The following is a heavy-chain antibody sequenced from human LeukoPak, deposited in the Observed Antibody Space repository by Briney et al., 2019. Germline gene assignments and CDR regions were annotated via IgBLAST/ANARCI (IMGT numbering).Heavy chain of an antibody. V-gene: IGHV1-2*02. CDR1: GYTFTIYD. D-gene: IGHD2-21*02. Sequence: ASVKVSCKASGYTFTIYDINWVRQATGQGLEWMGWINPHSGGTNYAQEFQGRVTMTRDTSISTAYMELSSLRPDDTAVYSCARGVTARGFYYYMDIWGNGTTVTISS. CDR2: INPHSGGT. J-gene: IGHJ6*03. CDR3: ARGVTARGFYYYMDI.